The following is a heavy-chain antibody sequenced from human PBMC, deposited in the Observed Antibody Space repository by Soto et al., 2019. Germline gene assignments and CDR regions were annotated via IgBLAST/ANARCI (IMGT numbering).Heavy chain of an antibody. CDR3: AREGGIVGATAADY. Sequence: QVQLQESGPGLVKPSQTLSLTCTVSGGSISHGGYYWSRIRQHPGKGLEWIGYIYYSGSTYYNPSLKSRGTISVDTSKNQFSLKLSSVTAADTAVYYCAREGGIVGATAADYWGQGTLVTVSS. V-gene: IGHV4-31*03. J-gene: IGHJ4*02. CDR1: GGSISHGGYY. D-gene: IGHD1-26*01. CDR2: IYYSGST.